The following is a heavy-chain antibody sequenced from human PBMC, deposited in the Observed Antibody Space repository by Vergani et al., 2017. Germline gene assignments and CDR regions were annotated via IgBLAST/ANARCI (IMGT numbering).Heavy chain of an antibody. CDR3: ARVHGDYAPPVDCRID. V-gene: IGHV1-18*01. J-gene: IGHJ4*02. CDR1: GYTFTNYG. CDR2: ISAYNGDT. Sequence: QVQLVQSGAEVKKPGASVKVSCKTSGYTFTNYGISWVRQAPGQGLEWMGWISAYNGDTKYAQKLQGRVTMTRDSSTSTGYMELRSLRSDDTAVYYCARVHGDYAPPVDCRIDWGQGTLVTVSS. D-gene: IGHD4-17*01.